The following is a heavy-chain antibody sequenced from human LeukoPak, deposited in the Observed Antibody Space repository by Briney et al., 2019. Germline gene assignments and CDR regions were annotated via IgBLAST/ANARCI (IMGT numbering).Heavy chain of an antibody. D-gene: IGHD1-1*01. CDR3: AKAGTTGIHHWFDP. CDR1: GYSISNDYY. J-gene: IGHJ5*02. V-gene: IGHV4-38-2*01. Sequence: PSETLSLTCVVSGYSISNDYYWGWIRQPPGKGLEWIGNIYHSGGSYYNPSLKSRVRILVDTSKNQFSLKLSSVTAADTAVYYCAKAGTTGIHHWFDPWGQGNLVTVSS. CDR2: IYHSGGS.